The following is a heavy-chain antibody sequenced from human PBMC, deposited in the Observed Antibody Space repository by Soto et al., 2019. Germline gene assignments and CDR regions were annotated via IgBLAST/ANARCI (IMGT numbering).Heavy chain of an antibody. CDR1: DGSISSYY. V-gene: IGHV4-59*01. CDR3: ARGIGYSYGSYFQY. Sequence: PSETLSLTCTFSDGSISSYYWSWLRHPPGKGLEWIGYIYYSENIDYSGITNYNPSLKSRVTISVDTSKNQFSLKLRSATAADTAVYHCARGIGYSYGSYFQYWGQGTLVSVSS. CDR2: IYYSENIDYSGIT. D-gene: IGHD5-18*01. J-gene: IGHJ4*02.